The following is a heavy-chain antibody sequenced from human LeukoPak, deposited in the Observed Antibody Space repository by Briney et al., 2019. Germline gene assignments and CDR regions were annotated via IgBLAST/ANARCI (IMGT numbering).Heavy chain of an antibody. CDR1: GFTVSSNF. CDR3: ARDGAHMIVVSYYFDY. Sequence: GGSLRLSCAASGFTVSSNFMSWVRQAPGKGLEWVAVISYDGSNKYYADSVKGRFTISRDNSKNTLYLQMNSLRAEDTAVYYCARDGAHMIVVSYYFDYWGQGTLVTVSS. D-gene: IGHD3-22*01. CDR2: ISYDGSNK. J-gene: IGHJ4*02. V-gene: IGHV3-30-3*01.